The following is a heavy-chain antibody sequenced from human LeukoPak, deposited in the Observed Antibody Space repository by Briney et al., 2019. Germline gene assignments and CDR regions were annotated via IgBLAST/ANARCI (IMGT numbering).Heavy chain of an antibody. D-gene: IGHD4-17*01. Sequence: SETLSLTCAVYGGSFSGYYWSRIRQPPGKGLEWIGEINHSGSTNYNPSLKSRVTISVDTSKNQFSLKLSSVTAADTAVYYCASRTSTVTTSHYFDYWGQGTLVTVSS. J-gene: IGHJ4*02. V-gene: IGHV4-34*01. CDR1: GGSFSGYY. CDR2: INHSGST. CDR3: ASRTSTVTTSHYFDY.